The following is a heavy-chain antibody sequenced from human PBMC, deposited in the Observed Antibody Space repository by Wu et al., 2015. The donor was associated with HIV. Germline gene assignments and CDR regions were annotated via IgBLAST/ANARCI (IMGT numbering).Heavy chain of an antibody. V-gene: IGHV1-69*12. CDR3: ARVYKQSGYDFGY. D-gene: IGHD5-12*01. CDR2: VFPVTGNT. J-gene: IGHJ4*02. Sequence: QVQLVQSGAEIKKPGSSVRVSCKTSEGTFRTYAISWVRQTPGQGLEWMGGVFPVTGNTNYAQNFQGRITITVDGFTSTAYMELRSLRSDDTAVYFCARVYKQSGYDFGYWGQGTLVTVSS. CDR1: EGTFRTYA.